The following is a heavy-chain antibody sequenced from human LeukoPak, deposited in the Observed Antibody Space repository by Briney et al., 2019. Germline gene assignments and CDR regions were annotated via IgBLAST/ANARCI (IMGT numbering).Heavy chain of an antibody. CDR2: IKQDGSDK. Sequence: QAGGSLRLSCAGSGFTFSSYWMTWVRQAPGKGLEWVASIKQDGSDKYYADSVKGRFTISRDNAKNSPYLQMNSLRAEDTPVYYCARIYCSGGSCTFDYWGQGTLVPVSS. CDR3: ARIYCSGGSCTFDY. V-gene: IGHV3-7*04. CDR1: GFTFSSYW. D-gene: IGHD2-15*01. J-gene: IGHJ4*02.